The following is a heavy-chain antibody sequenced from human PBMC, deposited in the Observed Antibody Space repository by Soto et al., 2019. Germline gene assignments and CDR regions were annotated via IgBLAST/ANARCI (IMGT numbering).Heavy chain of an antibody. D-gene: IGHD3-10*01. CDR2: IMPAFSTS. Sequence: SVKVSCKASGGTFSNNGISWVRQAPGQGLEWMGGIMPAFSTSNYAQKFEGRVTITADESSTTVYMELSSLTAEDTAVYYCARDEGWLHRASYYYNMDVWGQGTTVTVPQ. V-gene: IGHV1-69*13. CDR1: GGTFSNNG. CDR3: ARDEGWLHRASYYYNMDV. J-gene: IGHJ6*01.